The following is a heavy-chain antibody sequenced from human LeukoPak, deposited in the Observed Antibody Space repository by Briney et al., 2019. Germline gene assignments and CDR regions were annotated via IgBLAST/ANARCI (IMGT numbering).Heavy chain of an antibody. CDR2: ISSNGDFT. V-gene: IGHV3-21*01. J-gene: IGHJ5*02. Sequence: GGSLRLSCVASRFTFNTYAVNWVRQAPGKGLEWVSAISSNGDFTYYADSVKGRFTISRDNAKNSLYLQMNSLRAEDTAVYYCARAWDDFWSGYLWFDPWGQGTLVTVSS. CDR3: ARAWDDFWSGYLWFDP. D-gene: IGHD3-3*01. CDR1: RFTFNTYA.